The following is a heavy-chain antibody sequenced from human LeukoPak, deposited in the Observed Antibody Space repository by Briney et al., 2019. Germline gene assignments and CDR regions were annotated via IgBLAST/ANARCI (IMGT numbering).Heavy chain of an antibody. V-gene: IGHV1-18*01. CDR1: GYTFTIYG. CDR2: ISAYNGNT. J-gene: IGHJ4*02. Sequence: GASVKVSCKASGYTFTIYGISWVRQAPGQGLEWMGGISAYNGNTNYAQKLQGRVTMTTDTSTSTAYMELRRLRSDDTAVYYCARVAEYCSSTSCYFDYWGQGTLVTVSS. D-gene: IGHD2-2*01. CDR3: ARVAEYCSSTSCYFDY.